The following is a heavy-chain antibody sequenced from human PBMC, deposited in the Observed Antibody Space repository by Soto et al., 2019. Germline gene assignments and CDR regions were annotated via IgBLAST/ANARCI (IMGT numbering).Heavy chain of an antibody. CDR2: IIPIFRTP. CDR1: GDTFDTFA. J-gene: IGHJ6*02. D-gene: IGHD2-2*01. V-gene: IGHV1-69*12. CDR3: ARDKDREQVGGNYYYTLDV. Sequence: QVQLVQSGAEVVKPGSSVKVSCKASGDTFDTFAISWVRQAPGQGLEWMGGIIPIFRTPDYGQKFQGRVTITVDESTSTAYMELSSLRSEDTAVYYCARDKDREQVGGNYYYTLDVWGQGTTVTVSS.